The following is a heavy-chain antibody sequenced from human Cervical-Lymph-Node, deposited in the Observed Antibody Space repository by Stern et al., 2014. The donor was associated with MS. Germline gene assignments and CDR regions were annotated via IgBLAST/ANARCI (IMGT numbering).Heavy chain of an antibody. Sequence: QVQLVQSGAEVKKPGASVKVSCKASGYRFTGYYIHWLRQAHGQGLEWMGHINSYNGDTMHAQRFQGRVTMTLDTSITTAYMELSGLTSDDTAVYYCARDKGSLQNVVLGWLDPWGQGTLVTVSS. CDR2: INSYNGDT. D-gene: IGHD2-8*02. J-gene: IGHJ5*02. V-gene: IGHV1-2*06. CDR3: ARDKGSLQNVVLGWLDP. CDR1: GYRFTGYY.